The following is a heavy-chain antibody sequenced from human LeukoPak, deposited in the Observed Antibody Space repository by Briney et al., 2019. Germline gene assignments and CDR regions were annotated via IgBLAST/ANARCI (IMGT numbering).Heavy chain of an antibody. V-gene: IGHV3-30*18. Sequence: GGSLRLSCAASGFTFSSTGMHWVRQAPGKGLEWASFISYDGSIKYYAGSVRGRFSISRDNSKNTLYLQMNSLRAEDTAVYYCAKDWHYWGQGTLVTVSS. CDR2: ISYDGSIK. J-gene: IGHJ4*02. CDR3: AKDWHY. CDR1: GFTFSSTG.